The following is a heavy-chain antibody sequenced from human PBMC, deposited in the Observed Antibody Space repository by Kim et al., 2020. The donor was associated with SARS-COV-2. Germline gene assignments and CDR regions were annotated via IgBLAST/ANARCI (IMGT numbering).Heavy chain of an antibody. V-gene: IGHV3-23*01. CDR3: AKEGHYYGSGSYSSIFDY. D-gene: IGHD3-10*01. Sequence: KGRFTISRENSKNTLYLQMNSLRAEDTAVYYCAKEGHYYGSGSYSSIFDYWGQGTLVTVSS. J-gene: IGHJ4*02.